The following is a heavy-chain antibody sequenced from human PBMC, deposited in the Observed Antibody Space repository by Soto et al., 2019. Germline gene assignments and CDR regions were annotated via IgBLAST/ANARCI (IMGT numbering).Heavy chain of an antibody. CDR2: ISSHGNDK. D-gene: IGHD6-13*01. V-gene: IGHV3-30*18. J-gene: IGHJ4*02. CDR3: AKDREIAAAGYNFDY. CDR1: AFSFNNFA. Sequence: GGSLRLSCAASAFSFNNFAMHWFRQAQGKGLEWVTVISSHGNDKYYADSVKGRFTISRDNSKNTLYLQMNSLRTEDTAVYYCAKDREIAAAGYNFDYWGQGTLVTVSS.